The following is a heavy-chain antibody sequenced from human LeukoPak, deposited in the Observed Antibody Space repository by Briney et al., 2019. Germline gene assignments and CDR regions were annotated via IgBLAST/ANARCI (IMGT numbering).Heavy chain of an antibody. Sequence: PSETLSLTCTVSGGSISSSNWWSWVRQPPGKGLEWIGEIYHSGSTNYNPSLKSRVTISVDKSKNQFSLQLNSVTPEDTAVYYCARGSSSNSWYFDYWGQGTLVTVSS. J-gene: IGHJ4*02. CDR1: GGSISSSNW. CDR3: ARGSSSNSWYFDY. D-gene: IGHD6-13*01. V-gene: IGHV4-4*02. CDR2: IYHSGST.